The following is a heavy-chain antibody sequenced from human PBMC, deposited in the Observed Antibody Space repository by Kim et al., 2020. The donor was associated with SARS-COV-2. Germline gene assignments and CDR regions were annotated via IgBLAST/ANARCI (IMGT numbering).Heavy chain of an antibody. V-gene: IGHV4-39*01. CDR3: ARHQELDPFDY. Sequence: TSSNPSLKSGVTIAVDTSKTQFSLKLSPVTAADTAVYYCARHQELDPFDYWGQGTLVTVSS. J-gene: IGHJ4*02. D-gene: IGHD1-26*01. CDR2: T.